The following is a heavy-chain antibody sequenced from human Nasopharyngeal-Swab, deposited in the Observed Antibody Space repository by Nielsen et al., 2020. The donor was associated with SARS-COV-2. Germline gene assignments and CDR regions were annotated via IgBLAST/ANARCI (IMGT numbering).Heavy chain of an antibody. CDR3: ASEPGGMAAPGKHFDP. V-gene: IGHV1-46*01. Sequence: ASVKVSCKASGFTFSHYFMHWVRQAPGQGLEWMGVITPSGGATNYARKFRGRVPLTRDPSTSTVYLDLRSLKSADTAVYFCASEPGGMAAPGKHFDPWGQGTLGT. D-gene: IGHD6-13*01. J-gene: IGHJ5*02. CDR1: GFTFSHYF. CDR2: ITPSGGAT.